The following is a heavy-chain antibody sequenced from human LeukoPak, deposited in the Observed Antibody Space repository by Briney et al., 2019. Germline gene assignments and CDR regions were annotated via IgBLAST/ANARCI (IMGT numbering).Heavy chain of an antibody. Sequence: SSETLSLTCTVSGGSISSYYWSWIRQPAGKGLEWIGRIYTSGSTNYNASLKSRVSMSVDTSKNQFSQKLSSVTAADTAVYYCARRPSFGTGHFDYWGQGALVTVSS. V-gene: IGHV4-4*07. CDR3: ARRPSFGTGHFDY. J-gene: IGHJ4*02. D-gene: IGHD1-1*01. CDR1: GGSISSYY. CDR2: IYTSGST.